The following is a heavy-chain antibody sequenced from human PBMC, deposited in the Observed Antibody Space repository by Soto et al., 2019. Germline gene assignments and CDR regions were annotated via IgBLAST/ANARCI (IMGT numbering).Heavy chain of an antibody. J-gene: IGHJ4*02. D-gene: IGHD3-22*01. CDR3: AKVVNGPYYDSSGFDY. CDR2: ISGSGGST. V-gene: IGHV3-23*01. Sequence: EVQLLESGGGLVQPGGSLRLSCAASGFTFSSYAMSWVRQDPGKGLEWVSAISGSGGSTYYADSVKGRFTISRDNSKNTLYLQMNSLRAEDTAVYYCAKVVNGPYYDSSGFDYWGQGTLVTVSS. CDR1: GFTFSSYA.